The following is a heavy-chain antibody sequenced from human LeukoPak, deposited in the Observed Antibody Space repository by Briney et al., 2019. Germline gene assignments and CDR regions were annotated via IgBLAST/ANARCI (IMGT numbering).Heavy chain of an antibody. CDR2: INHSGST. CDR3: ARGPSSGITIFGVAINGYYYYGMDV. Sequence: ASETLSLTCTVSGGSISSSYYYWGWIRQPPGKGLEWIGEINHSGSTNYNPSLKSRVTISVDTSKNQFSLKLSSVTAADTAVYYCARGPSSGITIFGVAINGYYYYGMDVWGQGTTVTVSS. V-gene: IGHV4-39*07. D-gene: IGHD3-3*01. J-gene: IGHJ6*02. CDR1: GGSISSSYYY.